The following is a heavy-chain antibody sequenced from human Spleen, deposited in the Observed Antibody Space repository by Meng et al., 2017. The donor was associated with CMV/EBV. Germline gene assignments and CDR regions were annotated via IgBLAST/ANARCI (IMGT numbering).Heavy chain of an antibody. J-gene: IGHJ5*02. V-gene: IGHV1-69*13. Sequence: VQLVQSGAEVKKPGASVKVPCTASGYTFTSYGISWVRQAPGQGLEWMGGIIPIFGTANYAQKFQGRVTITADESTSTAYMELSSLRSEDTAVYYCARSITGNWFDPWGQGTLVTVSS. CDR2: IIPIFGTA. D-gene: IGHD1-20*01. CDR3: ARSITGNWFDP. CDR1: GYTFTSYG.